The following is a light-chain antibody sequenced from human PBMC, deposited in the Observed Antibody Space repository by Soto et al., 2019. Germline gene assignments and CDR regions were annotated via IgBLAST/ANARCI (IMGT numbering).Light chain of an antibody. V-gene: IGKV3-20*01. J-gene: IGKJ4*01. CDR3: QQYGRSPLT. CDR1: QSISSY. CDR2: GAS. Sequence: EIVLTQSPCTLSLSPGERATLSCRASQSISSYLAWYQQKPGQAPRLLIYGASSRATGIPDRFSGSGSGTDFTLTISRLEPEDFAVYYCQQYGRSPLTFGGGTKVDIK.